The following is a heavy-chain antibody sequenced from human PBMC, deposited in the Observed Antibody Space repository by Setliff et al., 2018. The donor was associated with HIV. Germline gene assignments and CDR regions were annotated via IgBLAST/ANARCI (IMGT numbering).Heavy chain of an antibody. V-gene: IGHV4-39*07. Sequence: SETLSLTCTVSGGSISSSNYYWGWIRQPPGKGLEWIGSIYYSGSTYYNSSLKSRVTISVDTSKNQFSLNLSSVTAADTAVYYCARQGLTMNRGVPAPLXXXFDYWGPGILVTVSS. J-gene: IGHJ4*02. CDR3: ARQGLTMNRGVPAPLXXXFDY. CDR2: IYYSGST. CDR1: GGSISSSNYY. D-gene: IGHD3-10*01.